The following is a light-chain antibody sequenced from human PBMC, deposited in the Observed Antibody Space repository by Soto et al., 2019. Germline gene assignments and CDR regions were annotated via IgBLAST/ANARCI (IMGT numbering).Light chain of an antibody. CDR3: QQYDSSPRT. Sequence: EMVLTQSPATLSLSPGESATLSCRASQSVRSIYLAWYQQKPGQAPRLLIFCAANRATGIQDRFSGSGSGTDFTLSISSLEPEDVAVYYCQQYDSSPRTFGQGTKVEIK. CDR2: CAA. V-gene: IGKV3-20*01. J-gene: IGKJ1*01. CDR1: QSVRSIY.